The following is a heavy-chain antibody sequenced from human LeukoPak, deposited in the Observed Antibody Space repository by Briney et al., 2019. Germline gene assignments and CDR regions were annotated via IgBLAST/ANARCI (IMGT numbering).Heavy chain of an antibody. J-gene: IGHJ4*02. CDR3: ARHLGATVNTLYYFDY. Sequence: GESLKISCKGSGYSFTSYWIGWVRQMPGKGLEWMGIIYPGDSDTRYSPSFQGQVTISADKSISTAYLQWSSLKASDTAMYYCARHLGATVNTLYYFDYWGQGTLVTVSS. V-gene: IGHV5-51*01. CDR1: GYSFTSYW. D-gene: IGHD4-17*01. CDR2: IYPGDSDT.